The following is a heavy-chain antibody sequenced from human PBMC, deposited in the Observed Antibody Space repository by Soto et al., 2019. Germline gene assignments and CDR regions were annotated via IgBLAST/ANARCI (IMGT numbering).Heavy chain of an antibody. CDR3: AGSINMVRGVIESIDY. J-gene: IGHJ4*02. CDR2: IYYSGST. CDR1: GGFISSYY. Sequence: PSETLSLTCTVSGGFISSYYWSWIRQPPGKGLEWIGYIYYSGSTNYNPSLKSRVTISVDTSKNQFSLKLSSVTAADTAVYYCAGSINMVRGVIESIDYWGQGTLVSVSS. V-gene: IGHV4-59*01. D-gene: IGHD3-10*01.